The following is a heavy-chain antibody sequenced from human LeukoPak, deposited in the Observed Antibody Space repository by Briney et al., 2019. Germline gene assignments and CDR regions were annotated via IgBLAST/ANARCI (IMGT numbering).Heavy chain of an antibody. Sequence: GGSLRLSCAASGFTFSKAWMSWVRQAPGKGLEWVGRIKSKSDHETTDYAEPVKGRFPISSDDSTNTVYLQMNSLKTDDTAVYYCTTIGTVTPWYYYGMGVWGQGTTVTV. D-gene: IGHD4-17*01. CDR3: TTIGTVTPWYYYGMGV. CDR1: GFTFSKAW. CDR2: IKSKSDHETT. J-gene: IGHJ6*02. V-gene: IGHV3-15*01.